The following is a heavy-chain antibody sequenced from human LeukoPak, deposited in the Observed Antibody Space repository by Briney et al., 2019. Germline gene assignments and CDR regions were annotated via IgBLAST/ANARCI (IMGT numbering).Heavy chain of an antibody. Sequence: GGSLRLSCAASGFTFSSYAMSWVRQAPGKGLEWVSAISGSGGSTYYADSVKGRFTISRDNSKNTLYLQMNSLRAEDTAVYYCAKEAVGYCTNGVCFYLDYWGQGTLVTVSS. V-gene: IGHV3-23*01. J-gene: IGHJ4*02. CDR3: AKEAVGYCTNGVCFYLDY. D-gene: IGHD2-8*01. CDR1: GFTFSSYA. CDR2: ISGSGGST.